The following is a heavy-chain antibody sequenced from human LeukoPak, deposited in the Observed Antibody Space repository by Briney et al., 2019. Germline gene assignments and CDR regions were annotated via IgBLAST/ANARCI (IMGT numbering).Heavy chain of an antibody. CDR1: GYTFTGHY. J-gene: IGHJ3*02. V-gene: IGHV1-2*02. CDR3: GRCSTPHWIFDAFDI. CDR2: INPNSGGT. Sequence: ASVKVSCKASGYTFTGHYMHWERQAPGQGPEWMGWINPNSGGTNYAQKFQGRVTMTRDTSISTAYMELSGLRSDDTAVYYCGRCSTPHWIFDAFDIWGQGTMVTVSS. D-gene: IGHD1-1*01.